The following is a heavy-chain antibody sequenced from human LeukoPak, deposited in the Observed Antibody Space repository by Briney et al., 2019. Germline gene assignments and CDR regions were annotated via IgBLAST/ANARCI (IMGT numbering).Heavy chain of an antibody. CDR3: VRAEGSSGSSEYFQH. D-gene: IGHD5-12*01. V-gene: IGHV3-7*01. CDR1: TFTFSSYW. CDR2: IKQDGSER. J-gene: IGHJ1*01. Sequence: EPGGSLRLSCVASTFTFSSYWMSWVRQAPGKGLEWVANIKQDGSERYYVDSVKGRFTISRDNAKNSLFLQMNSLRAEDTAVYYCVRAEGSSGSSEYFQHWGQGTLVTVSS.